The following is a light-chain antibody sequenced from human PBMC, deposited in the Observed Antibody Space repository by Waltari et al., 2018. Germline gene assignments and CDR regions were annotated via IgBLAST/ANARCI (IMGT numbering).Light chain of an antibody. CDR1: ELGDRY. CDR2: RDT. V-gene: IGLV3-1*01. Sequence: SSELTQPPSVSVSPGQTATVTCSVDELGDRYASWYQQRPGQSPLLVIYRDTMRPSGIPERFSGSNSGTTATLTISGTQAMDEADYYCQTWDTNTPLFGGGTKLTVL. J-gene: IGLJ2*01. CDR3: QTWDTNTPL.